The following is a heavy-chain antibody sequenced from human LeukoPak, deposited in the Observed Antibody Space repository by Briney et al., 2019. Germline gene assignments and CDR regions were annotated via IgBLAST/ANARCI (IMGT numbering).Heavy chain of an antibody. Sequence: GGSLRLSCAASGFTFSSYTMNWVRQAPGKGLEWVSSISSSSSYIYYADSVKGRLTISRDNARNSLYLQMHSLRAEDTAVYYCARETYCISTSCQKGNAFDIWGQGTMVTVSS. D-gene: IGHD2-2*01. CDR1: GFTFSSYT. V-gene: IGHV3-21*01. CDR3: ARETYCISTSCQKGNAFDI. CDR2: ISSSSSYI. J-gene: IGHJ3*02.